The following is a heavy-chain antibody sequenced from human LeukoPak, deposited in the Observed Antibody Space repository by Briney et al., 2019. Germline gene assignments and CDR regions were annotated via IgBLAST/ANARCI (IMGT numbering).Heavy chain of an antibody. V-gene: IGHV3-20*04. D-gene: IGHD2-15*01. Sequence: LGGPLSLPCAALGFPSVDYGISWVARPPGKGLRGVSGFNWNGGTTTSAASVKARLPISRDTAKNSLYLQINSLRDEDTAVYYCALLRPDALDIWGQGTVVTVSS. CDR1: GFPSVDYG. CDR3: ALLRPDALDI. CDR2: FNWNGGTT. J-gene: IGHJ3*02.